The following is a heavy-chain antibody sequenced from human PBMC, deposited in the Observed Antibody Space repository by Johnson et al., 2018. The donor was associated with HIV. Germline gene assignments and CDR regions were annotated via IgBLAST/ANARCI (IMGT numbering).Heavy chain of an antibody. CDR2: ISYDGSNK. CDR1: GFTFSSYA. Sequence: QVQLVESGGGVVQPGRSLRLSCAASGFTFSSYAMHWVRQAPGKGLEWVTIISYDGSNKYYAEAVKGRFTISRDNSKNSLYLQMNTLRAEDTALYYCAKGATRYKTSGSNSDGAFDIWGQGTMVTVSS. J-gene: IGHJ3*02. V-gene: IGHV3-30-3*01. D-gene: IGHD1-26*01. CDR3: AKGATRYKTSGSNSDGAFDI.